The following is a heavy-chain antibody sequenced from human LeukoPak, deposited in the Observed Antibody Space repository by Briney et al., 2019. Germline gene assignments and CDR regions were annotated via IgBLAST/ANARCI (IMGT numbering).Heavy chain of an antibody. Sequence: ASVKVSCKASGYTFTGYYMHWVRQAPGQGLEWMGWINPNSGSTTYAQKFQGRVTMTRDTSTSTVYMELRSLRSEDTAVYYCARVGGSSWFDYWGQGTLVTVSS. CDR3: ARVGGSSWFDY. CDR2: INPNSGST. D-gene: IGHD2-15*01. J-gene: IGHJ4*02. V-gene: IGHV1-46*03. CDR1: GYTFTGYY.